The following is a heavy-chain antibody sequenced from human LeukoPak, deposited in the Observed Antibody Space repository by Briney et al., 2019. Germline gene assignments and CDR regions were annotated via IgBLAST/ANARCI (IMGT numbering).Heavy chain of an antibody. D-gene: IGHD5-24*01. J-gene: IGHJ4*02. Sequence: SVKVSCKASGVTFSSYAISWVRQAPGQGLEWMGRIIPILGIANYAQKFLGRVTITADKSTSTAYMELSSLRSEDTAVYYCARDMSRDGYNQDWGQGTLVTVSS. CDR2: IIPILGIA. V-gene: IGHV1-69*04. CDR1: GVTFSSYA. CDR3: ARDMSRDGYNQD.